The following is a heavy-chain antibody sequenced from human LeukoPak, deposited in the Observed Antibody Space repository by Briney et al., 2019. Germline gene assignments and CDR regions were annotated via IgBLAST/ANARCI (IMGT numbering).Heavy chain of an antibody. Sequence: ASVKVSCKVSGYTLTELSMHWVRQAPGKGLEWMGGFDPEDGETIYAQKFQGRVTMTEDTSTDTAYMELSSLRSEDTAVYYCATGQSGELSTTDWGQGTLVTVSS. CDR1: GYTLTELS. D-gene: IGHD3-10*01. J-gene: IGHJ4*02. CDR2: FDPEDGET. CDR3: ATGQSGELSTTD. V-gene: IGHV1-24*01.